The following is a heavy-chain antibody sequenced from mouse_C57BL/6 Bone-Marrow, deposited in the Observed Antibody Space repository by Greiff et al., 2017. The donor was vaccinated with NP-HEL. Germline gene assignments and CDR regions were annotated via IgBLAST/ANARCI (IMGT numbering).Heavy chain of an antibody. J-gene: IGHJ3*01. CDR2: IYPRSGNT. Sequence: QVQLQQSGAELARPGASVKLSCKASGYTFTSYGISWVKQRTGQGLEWIGEIYPRSGNTYYNEKFKGKATLTADKSSSPAYMELRSLTSEDSAVYFCARSGYDGFAYWGQGTLVTVSA. CDR1: GYTFTSYG. V-gene: IGHV1-81*01. D-gene: IGHD2-2*01. CDR3: ARSGYDGFAY.